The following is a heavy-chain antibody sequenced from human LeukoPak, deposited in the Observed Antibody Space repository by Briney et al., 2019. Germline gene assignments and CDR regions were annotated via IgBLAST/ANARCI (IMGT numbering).Heavy chain of an antibody. Sequence: GGSLRLSCAASGFTFSSYGMHWVRQAPGKGLEWVAVIWYDGSNKYYADSVKGRFTISRDNSKSTLYLQMNSLRAEDTAVYYCARDGLANHDDSYYFDYWGQGTLVTVSS. CDR1: GFTFSSYG. CDR2: IWYDGSNK. V-gene: IGHV3-33*01. D-gene: IGHD1-14*01. CDR3: ARDGLANHDDSYYFDY. J-gene: IGHJ4*02.